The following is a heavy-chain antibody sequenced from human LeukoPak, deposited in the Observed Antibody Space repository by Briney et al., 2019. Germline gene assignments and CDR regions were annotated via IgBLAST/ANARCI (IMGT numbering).Heavy chain of an antibody. CDR1: GFTLDDYA. D-gene: IGHD3-9*01. CDR2: ISWNSGSI. J-gene: IGHJ4*02. V-gene: IGHV3-9*01. Sequence: GGSLRLSCAASGFTLDDYAMHWVRQAPGKGLEWVSGISWNSGSIGYADSVKGRFTISRDNAKNSLYLQMNSLRAEDTALYYCAKDYYDILTGPDYWGQGTLVTVSS. CDR3: AKDYYDILTGPDY.